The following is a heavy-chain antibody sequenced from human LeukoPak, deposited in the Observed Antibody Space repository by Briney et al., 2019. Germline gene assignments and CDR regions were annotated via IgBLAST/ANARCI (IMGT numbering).Heavy chain of an antibody. CDR1: GGSISSYY. Sequence: PSETLSLTCTVSGGSISSYYWSWIRQPPGKGLEGIGYIYYSGSTNYNTPRKSRVTISVDTSKKTSSLKLSSVTAADTAVYYCARVGRGSSWYGSDYWGQGTLVTVSS. V-gene: IGHV4-59*01. D-gene: IGHD6-13*01. J-gene: IGHJ4*02. CDR3: ARVGRGSSWYGSDY. CDR2: IYYSGST.